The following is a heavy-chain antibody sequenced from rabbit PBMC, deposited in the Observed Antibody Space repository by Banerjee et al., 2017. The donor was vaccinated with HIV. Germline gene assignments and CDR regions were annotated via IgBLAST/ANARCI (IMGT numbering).Heavy chain of an antibody. CDR2: IVAGSSGNT. Sequence: QEQLVESGGGLVQPEGSLTLTCKASGFTLSSSYYMCWVRQAPGKGLEWIGCIVAGSSGNTYYASWAKGRFTISKTSSTTVTLQMTSLTAADTATYFCARAGGFENYFNLWGPGTLVTVS. V-gene: IGHV1S45*01. J-gene: IGHJ4*01. D-gene: IGHD1-1*01. CDR1: GFTLSSSYY. CDR3: ARAGGFENYFNL.